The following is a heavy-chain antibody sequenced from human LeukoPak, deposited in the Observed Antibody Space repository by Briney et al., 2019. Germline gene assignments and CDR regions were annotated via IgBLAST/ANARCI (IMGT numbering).Heavy chain of an antibody. J-gene: IGHJ6*03. CDR2: ISSSSSYI. Sequence: GGSLRLSCAASGFTFDDYGMSWVRQAPGKGLEWVSSISSSSSYIYYADSVKGRFTISRDNAKNSLYLQMNSLRAEDTAVYYCAGVSSSSWYSDYYYYYMDVWGKGTTVTVSS. CDR1: GFTFDDYG. D-gene: IGHD6-13*01. V-gene: IGHV3-21*01. CDR3: AGVSSSSWYSDYYYYYMDV.